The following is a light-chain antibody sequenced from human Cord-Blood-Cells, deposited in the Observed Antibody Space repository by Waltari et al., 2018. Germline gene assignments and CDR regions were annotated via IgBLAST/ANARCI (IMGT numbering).Light chain of an antibody. CDR3: SSYTSSSTYV. CDR1: SRDVGGYNY. CDR2: DVS. Sequence: QSALTQPASVSGSPGQSITLSCTGTSRDVGGYNYVSWYQQHPGKAPKLMIYDVSNRPSGVSNRLSGSKSGNTASLTISGLQAEDEADYYCSSYTSSSTYVFGTGTKVTVL. V-gene: IGLV2-14*03. J-gene: IGLJ1*01.